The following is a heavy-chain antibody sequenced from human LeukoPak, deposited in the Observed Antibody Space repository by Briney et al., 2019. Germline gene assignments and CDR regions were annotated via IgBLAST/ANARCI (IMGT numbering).Heavy chain of an antibody. V-gene: IGHV3-11*01. CDR3: GRVDYSSCFAVDF. Sequence: GGSLRLSCAASGLIFSDSYMSWIRQAPGKGLEWVSHISRTGGNTFYGESVKGRFTISRENAKNSVYLHMRSLRAEDTAVYYCGRVDYSSCFAVDFWGKGTHVIVSS. CDR2: ISRTGGNT. J-gene: IGHJ4*02. CDR1: GLIFSDSY. D-gene: IGHD6-19*01.